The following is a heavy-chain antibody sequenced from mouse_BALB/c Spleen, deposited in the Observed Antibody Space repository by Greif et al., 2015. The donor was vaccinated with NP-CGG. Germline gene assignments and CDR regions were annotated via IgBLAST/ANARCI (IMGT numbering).Heavy chain of an antibody. CDR1: GYAFSSSW. D-gene: IGHD2-12*01. CDR2: IYPGDGDT. J-gene: IGHJ3*01. Sequence: QVQLQQSGPELVKPGASVKISCKASGYAFSSSWMNWVKQRPGQGLEWIGRIYPGDGDTNYNGKFKGKATLTADKSSSTAYMQLSSLTSVDSAVYFCARGGRDDGFAYWGQGTLVTVSA. CDR3: ARGGRDDGFAY. V-gene: IGHV1-82*01.